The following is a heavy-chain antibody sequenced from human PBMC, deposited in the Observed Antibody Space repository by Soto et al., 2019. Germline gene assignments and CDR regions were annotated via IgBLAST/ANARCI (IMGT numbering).Heavy chain of an antibody. CDR2: ISAYNGNT. V-gene: IGHV1-18*04. CDR1: GYTFTSYG. CDR3: ARGMHSGSYYYYYYGMDV. D-gene: IGHD1-26*01. J-gene: IGHJ6*02. Sequence: ASVKVSCKASGYTFTSYGISWVRQAPGQGLEWMGWISAYNGNTNYAQKLQGRVTMTTDTSTSTAYMALRSLRSDDTAVYYCARGMHSGSYYYYYYGMDVWGQGTTVTVS.